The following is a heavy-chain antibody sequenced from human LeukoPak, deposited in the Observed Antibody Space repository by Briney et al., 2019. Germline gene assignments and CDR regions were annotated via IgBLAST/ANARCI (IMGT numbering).Heavy chain of an antibody. CDR3: MRDLSN. V-gene: IGHV4-38-2*02. CDR2: IYHSGST. CDR1: GYSISSGYY. D-gene: IGHD3-3*02. Sequence: SETLSLTCAVSGYSISSGYYWGWVRQPPGKGLEWIGNIYHSGSTSYNPSLKSRVTISLDTSNKHFTLKLNSVIAADTAVYYCMRDLSNWGQGTLVTVSS. J-gene: IGHJ4*02.